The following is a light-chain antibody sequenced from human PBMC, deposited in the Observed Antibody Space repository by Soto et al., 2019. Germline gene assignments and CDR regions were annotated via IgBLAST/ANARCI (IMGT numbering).Light chain of an antibody. CDR3: SSYATGFKGV. J-gene: IGLJ1*01. V-gene: IGLV2-8*01. CDR2: EVN. Sequence: QSALTQPPSASGSPGQSITISCTGTSSDVGGYNYVSWYQQHPGKAPTVIIYEVNKRPSGVPDRFSGSKSGNTASLTVSGLQAEDEADYYCSSYATGFKGVFGTGTKLTVL. CDR1: SSDVGGYNY.